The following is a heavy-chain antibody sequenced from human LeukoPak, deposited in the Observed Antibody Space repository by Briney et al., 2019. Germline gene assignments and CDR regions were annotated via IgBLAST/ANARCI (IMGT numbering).Heavy chain of an antibody. CDR2: INPNSGGT. V-gene: IGHV1-2*02. CDR3: TRDPGDTAMAKYYFDY. J-gene: IGHJ4*02. CDR1: GYTFTGYY. Sequence: GASVKVSCKASGYTFTGYYLRWVRQAPGQGLEWMGWINPNSGGTSYAQKFQDRVTMTRDTSTSTAYMELSRLRSDDTAVYYCTRDPGDTAMAKYYFDYWGQGTLVTVSS. D-gene: IGHD5-18*01.